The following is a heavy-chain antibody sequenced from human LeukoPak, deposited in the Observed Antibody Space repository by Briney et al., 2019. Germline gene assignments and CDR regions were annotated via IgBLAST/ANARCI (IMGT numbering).Heavy chain of an antibody. CDR3: ARDYGGDFWSGYHYYYFYMDV. D-gene: IGHD3-3*01. CDR1: GFTFSSYS. CDR2: ISSSSSTI. V-gene: IGHV3-48*02. J-gene: IGHJ6*03. Sequence: GGSLRLSCAASGFTFSSYSMNWVRQAPGKGLEWVSYISSSSSTIYYADSVKGRFTISRDNAKNSLYLQMNSLRDEDTAVYYCARDYGGDFWSGYHYYYFYMDVWGNGTTVTVSS.